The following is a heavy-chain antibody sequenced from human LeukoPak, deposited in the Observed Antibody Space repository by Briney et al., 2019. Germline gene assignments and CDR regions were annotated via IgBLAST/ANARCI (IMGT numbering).Heavy chain of an antibody. Sequence: GASVKVSCKASGYTFTSYCMHWVRQAPGQGLEWMGIINPSGGSTSYAQKFQGRVTMTRDTSTSTVYMELSSLRSEDTAVYYCARDLYYYDSSGYYRPFDYWGQGTLVTVSS. D-gene: IGHD3-22*01. CDR3: ARDLYYYDSSGYYRPFDY. J-gene: IGHJ4*02. V-gene: IGHV1-46*01. CDR1: GYTFTSYC. CDR2: INPSGGST.